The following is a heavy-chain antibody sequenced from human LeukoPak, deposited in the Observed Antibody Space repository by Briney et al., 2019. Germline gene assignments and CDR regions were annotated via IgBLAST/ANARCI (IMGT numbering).Heavy chain of an antibody. CDR1: GYTFTSYD. CDR3: ARAHTRSVRGVIRSYYMDV. D-gene: IGHD3-10*02. V-gene: IGHV1-8*03. J-gene: IGHJ6*03. CDR2: MNPNSGNT. Sequence: RASVKVSCKASGYTFTSYDINWVRQATGQGLEWMGWMNPNSGNTGYAQKFQGRVTITRNTSISTAYMELSSLRSEDTAVYYCARAHTRSVRGVIRSYYMDVWGKGTTVTVSS.